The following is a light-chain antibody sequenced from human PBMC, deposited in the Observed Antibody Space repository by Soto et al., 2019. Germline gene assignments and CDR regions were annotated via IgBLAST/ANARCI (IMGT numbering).Light chain of an antibody. J-gene: IGKJ1*01. CDR1: QSVSSSY. Sequence: EIVLTQSPGTLSLSPGERATLSCRASQSVSSSYLAWYQQKPGQAPRLLIYGTSSRATAIPDRFSRSGSGTDFTLTISILEPEDFAVYYCQQYGSSSWTFGQGTKVEI. CDR2: GTS. CDR3: QQYGSSSWT. V-gene: IGKV3-20*01.